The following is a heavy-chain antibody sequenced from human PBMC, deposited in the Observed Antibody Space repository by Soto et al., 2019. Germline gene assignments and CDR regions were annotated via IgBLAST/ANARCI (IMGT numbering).Heavy chain of an antibody. Sequence: PGESLKISCQCSGYTFSNFWIAWVRQLPGKGLEWMGIIYPGDYETRYSPSFHGKVTISADRSIGTAYLQWSSLEASDSAFYFCARSPRSSPYFDYWGQGPLVTVSS. CDR2: IYPGDYET. J-gene: IGHJ4*02. CDR3: ARSPRSSPYFDY. D-gene: IGHD6-13*01. CDR1: GYTFSNFW. V-gene: IGHV5-51*01.